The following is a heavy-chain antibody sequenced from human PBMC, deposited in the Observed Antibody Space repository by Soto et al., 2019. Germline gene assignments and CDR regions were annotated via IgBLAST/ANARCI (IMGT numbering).Heavy chain of an antibody. CDR3: ARDRLGSYPYYYCYYGMDV. CDR1: GCSIISSSYY. V-gene: IGHV4-61*01. Sequence: SETLSLTCTFSGCSIISSSYYWSWIRQPPGKGLEWIGYIYYSGSTNYNPSLKSRVTISVDTSKNQFSLKLSSVTAADTAVYYCARDRLGSYPYYYCYYGMDVWGQGTTVTVSS. CDR2: IYYSGST. J-gene: IGHJ6*02. D-gene: IGHD6-6*01.